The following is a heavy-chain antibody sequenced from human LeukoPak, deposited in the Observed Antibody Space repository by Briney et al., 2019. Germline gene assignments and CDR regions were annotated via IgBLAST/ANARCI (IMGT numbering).Heavy chain of an antibody. CDR2: ISGSGGNT. CDR1: GFTFSNNP. J-gene: IGHJ4*02. V-gene: IGHV3-23*01. CDR3: ATTKQARRYFDY. Sequence: GGSLRLSCVGSGFTFSNNPLSWVRQAPGKGLEWVSAISGSGGNTYYADSVRGRFTVSRDNSKNTLFLQMNTLRADDTAVYYCATTKQARRYFDYWGQGTLVTVSS. D-gene: IGHD1-1*01.